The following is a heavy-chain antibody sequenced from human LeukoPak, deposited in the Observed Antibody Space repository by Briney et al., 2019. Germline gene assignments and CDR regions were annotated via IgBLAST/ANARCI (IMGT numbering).Heavy chain of an antibody. CDR2: ISSSSSYI. CDR1: GFTFKSFG. J-gene: IGHJ6*02. Sequence: GGSLRLSCAASGFTFKSFGMHWVRQGPGKGLEWVSSISSSSSYIYYADSVKGRFTISRDNAKNSLYLQMNSLRAEDTAVYYCAREEHSYYYYGMDVWGQGTMVTVSS. V-gene: IGHV3-21*01. D-gene: IGHD1/OR15-1a*01. CDR3: AREEHSYYYYGMDV.